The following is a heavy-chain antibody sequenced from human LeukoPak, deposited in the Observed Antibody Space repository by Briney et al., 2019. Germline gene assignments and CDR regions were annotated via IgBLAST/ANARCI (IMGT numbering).Heavy chain of an antibody. CDR1: GFTFSSYS. Sequence: GGSLRLSCAASGFTFSSYSMNWVRQAPGKGLEWVSYISSSSSTIYYADSVKGRFTISRDNAKNSLYLQMNSLRAEDTAVYYCARETPPVYLGYYDSSGLQDYWGQGTLVTVSS. D-gene: IGHD3-22*01. CDR3: ARETPPVYLGYYDSSGLQDY. J-gene: IGHJ4*02. CDR2: ISSSSSTI. V-gene: IGHV3-48*04.